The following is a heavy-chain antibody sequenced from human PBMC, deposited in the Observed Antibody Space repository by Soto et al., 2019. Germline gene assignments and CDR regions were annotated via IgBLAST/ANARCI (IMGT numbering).Heavy chain of an antibody. V-gene: IGHV3-11*01. CDR2: ISRSGDTT. Sequence: QVQLVESGGGLVEPGGSLRLSCAASGFTFSDYYMSWVRQAPGKGLECISYISRSGDTTYHADSVKGRFTISRDNTKNSLYLQMNSLRDEDTAVYYCARGHEYFHPWGQGAQVIVSS. CDR3: ARGHEYFHP. CDR1: GFTFSDYY. J-gene: IGHJ1*01.